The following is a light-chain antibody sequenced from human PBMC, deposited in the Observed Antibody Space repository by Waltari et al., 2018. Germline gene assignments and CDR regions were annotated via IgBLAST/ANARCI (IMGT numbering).Light chain of an antibody. CDR3: QQYDTYPLT. J-gene: IGKJ4*01. Sequence: DIQMTQSPSTLSASVGDRVTITCRASQDITTWLAWYQQKPGKAPKLLIDMASTVQSGVPSSFSGSGSGTEFTLTISGLQPDDFATYFCQQYDTYPLTFGGGTKVESK. CDR1: QDITTW. CDR2: MAS. V-gene: IGKV1-5*03.